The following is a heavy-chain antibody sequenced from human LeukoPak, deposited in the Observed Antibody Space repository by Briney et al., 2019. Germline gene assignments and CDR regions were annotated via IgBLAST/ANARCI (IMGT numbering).Heavy chain of an antibody. CDR2: IYSGGNT. Sequence: PGGSLRLSCAASGFTVISNYMSWVRQAPGKGLEWVSVIYSGGNTYYADSVKGRFITSRDNSKNTLYLQMNSLRAEDTAVYYCARAHSGSGSYGLDYWGQGTLVTVSS. CDR1: GFTVISNY. V-gene: IGHV3-53*01. CDR3: ARAHSGSGSYGLDY. J-gene: IGHJ4*02. D-gene: IGHD3-10*01.